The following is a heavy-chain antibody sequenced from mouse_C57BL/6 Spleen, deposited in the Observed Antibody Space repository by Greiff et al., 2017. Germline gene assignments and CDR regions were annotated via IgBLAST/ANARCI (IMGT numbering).Heavy chain of an antibody. CDR2: INPRNGGT. CDR1: GYTFTSYW. CDR3: ARELTTVVAPCAY. D-gene: IGHD1-1*01. V-gene: IGHV1-53*01. Sequence: QVQLQQSGTELVKPGASVKLSCKASGYTFTSYWMHWVKQRPGQGLEWIGKINPRNGGTNYNEKFKGKATLTVDKSSSTAYMQLSSLTSEDSAVXYCARELTTVVAPCAYWGQGTLVTVSA. J-gene: IGHJ3*01.